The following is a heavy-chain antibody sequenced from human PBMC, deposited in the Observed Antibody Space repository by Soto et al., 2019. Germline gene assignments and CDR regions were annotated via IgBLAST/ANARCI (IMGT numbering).Heavy chain of an antibody. D-gene: IGHD6-6*01. CDR3: ARWAPLPGGVKAARPEYYYGMDV. V-gene: IGHV3-30-3*01. CDR2: ISYDGSNK. Sequence: GGSLRLSCAASGFTFSSYAMHWVRQAPGKGLEWVAVISYDGSNKYYADSVKGRFTISRDNSKNTLYLQMNSLRAEDTAVYYCARWAPLPGGVKAARPEYYYGMDVRGQRTTVTVSS. J-gene: IGHJ6*02. CDR1: GFTFSSYA.